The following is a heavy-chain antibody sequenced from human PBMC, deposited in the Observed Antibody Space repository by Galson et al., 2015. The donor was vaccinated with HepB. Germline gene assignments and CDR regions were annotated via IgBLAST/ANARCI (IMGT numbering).Heavy chain of an antibody. CDR3: ARGSYYDSSGYFPNAAFDI. CDR2: INPNSGGT. CDR1: GYTFTGYY. Sequence: SVKVSCKASGYTFTGYYMHWVRQAPGQGLEWMGWINPNSGGTNYAQKFQGWVTMTRDTSISTAYMELSRLRSDDTAAYYCARGSYYDSSGYFPNAAFDIWGQGTMVTVSS. D-gene: IGHD3-22*01. V-gene: IGHV1-2*04. J-gene: IGHJ3*02.